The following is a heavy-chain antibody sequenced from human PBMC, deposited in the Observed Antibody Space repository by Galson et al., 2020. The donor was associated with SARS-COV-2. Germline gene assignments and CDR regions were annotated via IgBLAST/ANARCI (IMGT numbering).Heavy chain of an antibody. CDR2: SQGKIDGGTT. CDR1: GLTFTTAW. J-gene: IGHJ3*01. V-gene: IGHV3-15*01. Sequence: TGGSLRLSCAASGLTFTTAWMSWVRQAPGKGLEWVGRSQGKIDGGTTDYAAPVKGRFTISRDDSANTLFLQMNSLKIEDTAVYYCTTDNGQRAFDVWGLGTVVTVSS. D-gene: IGHD2-8*01. CDR3: TTDNGQRAFDV.